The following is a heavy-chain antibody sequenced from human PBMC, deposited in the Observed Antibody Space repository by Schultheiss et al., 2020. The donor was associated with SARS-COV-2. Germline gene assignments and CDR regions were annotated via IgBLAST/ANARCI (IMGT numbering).Heavy chain of an antibody. J-gene: IGHJ5*01. Sequence: GGSLRLSCAASGFTVSSNYMSWVRQAPGKGLEWVSVIYSGGSTYYADSVKGRFTISRDNSKNTLYLQMNSLRAEDTAVYYCAKVVGVVAATETTFDSWGQGTLVTVSS. CDR2: IYSGGST. CDR3: AKVVGVVAATETTFDS. CDR1: GFTVSSNY. V-gene: IGHV3-53*01. D-gene: IGHD2-15*01.